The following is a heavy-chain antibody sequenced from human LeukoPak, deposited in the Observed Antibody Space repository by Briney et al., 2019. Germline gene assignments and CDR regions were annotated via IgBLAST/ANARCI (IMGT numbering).Heavy chain of an antibody. V-gene: IGHV3-21*01. CDR3: AREDIVATMTFDY. D-gene: IGHD5-12*01. CDR2: ISSSSSYL. CDR1: GFTFTKYT. Sequence: GGSLRLSCAASGFTFTKYTMNWVRQAPGKGLEWVSSISSSSSYLYYADSVKGRFTISRDNAKSSLYLQMNSLRAEDTAVFYCAREDIVATMTFDYWGKGILVTVSS. J-gene: IGHJ4*02.